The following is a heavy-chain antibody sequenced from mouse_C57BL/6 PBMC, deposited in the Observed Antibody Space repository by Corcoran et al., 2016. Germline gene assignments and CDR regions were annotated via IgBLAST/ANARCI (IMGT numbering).Heavy chain of an antibody. Sequence: QVQLQQSGAELVKPGASVKISCKASGYAFSSYWMNWVKQRPGKGLEWIGQIYPGDGDTNYNGKFKGKATLTADKSSSTAYMQLSSLTSEDSAVYFCSKTGTGNYFDYGGQGTTLTVSS. CDR2: IYPGDGDT. J-gene: IGHJ2*01. V-gene: IGHV1-80*01. CDR3: SKTGTGNYFDY. CDR1: GYAFSSYW. D-gene: IGHD4-1*01.